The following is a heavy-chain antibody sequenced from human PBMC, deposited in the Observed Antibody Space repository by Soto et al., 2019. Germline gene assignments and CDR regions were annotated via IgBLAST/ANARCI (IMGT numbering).Heavy chain of an antibody. CDR1: GGSISSSSYY. Sequence: SETLSLTCTVSGGSISSSSYYWGWIRQPPGKGLEWSGSIYYSGSTYYNPSLKSRVTISVDTSKNQFSLKLSSVTAADTAVYYCARHGGYRGSYHVVDYWGQGALVTVS. CDR3: ARHGGYRGSYHVVDY. V-gene: IGHV4-39*01. J-gene: IGHJ4*02. CDR2: IYYSGST. D-gene: IGHD1-26*01.